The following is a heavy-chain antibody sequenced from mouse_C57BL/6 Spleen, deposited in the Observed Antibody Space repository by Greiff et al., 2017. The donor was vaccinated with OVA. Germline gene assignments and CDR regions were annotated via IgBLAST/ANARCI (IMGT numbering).Heavy chain of an antibody. Sequence: EVMLVESGGDLVKPGGSLKLSCAASGFTFSSYGMSWVRQTPDKRLEWVATLSSGGSYTYYPDSVKGRFTISRDNAKNTLYLQMSSLKSEDTAMYYCARQNYESYFDVWGTGTTVTVSS. CDR1: GFTFSSYG. D-gene: IGHD2-4*01. CDR3: ARQNYESYFDV. J-gene: IGHJ1*03. CDR2: LSSGGSYT. V-gene: IGHV5-6*01.